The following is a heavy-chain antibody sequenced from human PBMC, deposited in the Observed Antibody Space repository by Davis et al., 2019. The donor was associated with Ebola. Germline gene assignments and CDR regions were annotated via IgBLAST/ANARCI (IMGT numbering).Heavy chain of an antibody. J-gene: IGHJ3*02. CDR2: IIPIFGTA. Sequence: SVKVSCKASGYTFTSYGISWVRQAPGQGLEWMGGIIPIFGTANYAQKFQGRVTITADKSTSTAYMELSSLRSEDTAVYYCARDLVADDAFDIWGQGTMVTVSS. CDR1: GYTFTSYG. CDR3: ARDLVADDAFDI. D-gene: IGHD2-15*01. V-gene: IGHV1-69*06.